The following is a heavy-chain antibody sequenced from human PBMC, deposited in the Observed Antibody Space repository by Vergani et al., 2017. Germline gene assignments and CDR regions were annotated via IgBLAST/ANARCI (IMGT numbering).Heavy chain of an antibody. V-gene: IGHV5-51*01. CDR3: ARHRGWGLVVVAATPWYYYYGMDV. Sequence: EVQLVQSGAEVKKPGESLKISCKGSGYSFTRYWIGWVRQMPGKGLEWMGIIYPGDSDTRYSPSFQGQVTISADKSISTAYLQWSSLKASDTAMYYCARHRGWGLVVVAATPWYYYYGMDVWGQ. D-gene: IGHD2-15*01. CDR2: IYPGDSDT. J-gene: IGHJ6*02. CDR1: GYSFTRYW.